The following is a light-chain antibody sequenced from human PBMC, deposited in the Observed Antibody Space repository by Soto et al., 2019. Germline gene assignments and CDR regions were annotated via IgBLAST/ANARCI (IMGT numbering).Light chain of an antibody. J-gene: IGKJ1*01. Sequence: DIQMTQSPSTRSASVGDRVTITCRASQSISSWLAWYQQKSGKAPKLLIYAASTLQSGVPSRFSGSGSGTEFSLTITSLQPDDSAMYYCQQYNGYSWKFGRVTKV. CDR2: AAS. CDR1: QSISSW. CDR3: QQYNGYSWK. V-gene: IGKV1-5*01.